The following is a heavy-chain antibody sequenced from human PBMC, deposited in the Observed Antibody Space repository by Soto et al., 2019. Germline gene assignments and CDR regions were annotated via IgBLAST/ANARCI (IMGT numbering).Heavy chain of an antibody. Sequence: EVQLVESGGGLVQPGRSLRLSCTASGFTFGDYAMSWFRQAPGKGLEWVGFIRSKAYGGTTEYAASVKGRFTISRDDSKSIAYLQMNSLKTEDTAVYYCTRDLKKGLFFDHIGHFDYWGQGTLVTVSS. J-gene: IGHJ4*02. CDR2: IRSKAYGGTT. CDR3: TRDLKKGLFFDHIGHFDY. V-gene: IGHV3-49*03. CDR1: GFTFGDYA. D-gene: IGHD3-9*01.